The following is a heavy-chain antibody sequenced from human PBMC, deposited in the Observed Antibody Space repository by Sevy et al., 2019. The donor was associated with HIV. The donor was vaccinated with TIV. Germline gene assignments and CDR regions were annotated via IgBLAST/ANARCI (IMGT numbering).Heavy chain of an antibody. CDR2: LSFGWGKI. J-gene: IGHJ4*02. D-gene: IGHD2-8*01. V-gene: IGHV3-23*01. Sequence: GGSLRLPCAASGFDFSIYSMSWVRQAPGKGLEWVSTLSFGWGKINYADSVKGRFTISRDNSKSSVYLQMNNMRVEDTAVYYCAREGCTKPHDYWGQGTLVTVSS. CDR1: GFDFSIYS. CDR3: AREGCTKPHDY.